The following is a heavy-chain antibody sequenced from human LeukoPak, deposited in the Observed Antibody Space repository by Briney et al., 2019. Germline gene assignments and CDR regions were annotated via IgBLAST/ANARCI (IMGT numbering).Heavy chain of an antibody. V-gene: IGHV3-21*01. CDR3: ATIAAAGTPVV. D-gene: IGHD6-13*01. J-gene: IGHJ4*02. CDR1: GFTFSSYS. CDR2: ISSSSSYI. Sequence: GGSLRLSCAASGFTFSSYSMNWVRQAPGKGLEGVSSISSSSSYIYYADSVKGRFTISRDNAKNSLYLQMNSLRAEDTAVYYCATIAAAGTPVVWGQGTLVTVSS.